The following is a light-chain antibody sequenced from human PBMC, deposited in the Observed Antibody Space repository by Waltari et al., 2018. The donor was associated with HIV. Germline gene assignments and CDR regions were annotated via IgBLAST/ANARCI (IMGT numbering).Light chain of an antibody. Sequence: QSALTQPPSASGSPGQSVTVPCTATTSDIGGYNYVSWYQQPPGKAPKLIIYEVTKRPSGVPDRFSGSKSGNTASLTVSGLQAEDEADYYCSSYAGTNKVFGGGTKLTVL. J-gene: IGLJ3*02. CDR3: SSYAGTNKV. V-gene: IGLV2-8*01. CDR1: TSDIGGYNY. CDR2: EVT.